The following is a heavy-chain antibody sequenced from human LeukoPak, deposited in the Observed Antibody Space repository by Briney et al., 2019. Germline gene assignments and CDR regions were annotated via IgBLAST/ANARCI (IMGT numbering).Heavy chain of an antibody. V-gene: IGHV3-23*01. Sequence: GGSLRLSCAPSGFTLGIYAMPGLRHGPGKGLVWFSNISGSGYSTNCEDSVKRRFTIPRDNSKNTVYLQMNNLRAEDAAVYYCAKGGSYCDYVRVYDASDIWGQRTMLTVSS. D-gene: IGHD4-17*01. CDR2: ISGSGYST. CDR1: GFTLGIYA. J-gene: IGHJ3*02. CDR3: AKGGSYCDYVRVYDASDI.